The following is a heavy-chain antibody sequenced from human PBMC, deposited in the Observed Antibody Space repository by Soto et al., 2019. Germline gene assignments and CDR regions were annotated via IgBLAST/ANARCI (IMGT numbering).Heavy chain of an antibody. CDR2: IWYDGSNK. D-gene: IGHD3-10*01. Sequence: GGSLRLSCAASGFTFSSYGMHWVRQAPGKGLEWVAVIWYDGSNKYYADSVKGRFTISRDNSKNTLYLQMNSLRAEDTAVYYCARDGMVRGVSYFDYWGQGTLVTVSS. CDR3: ARDGMVRGVSYFDY. V-gene: IGHV3-33*01. J-gene: IGHJ4*02. CDR1: GFTFSSYG.